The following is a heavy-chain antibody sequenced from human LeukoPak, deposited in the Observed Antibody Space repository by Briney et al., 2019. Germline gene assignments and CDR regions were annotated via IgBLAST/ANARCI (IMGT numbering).Heavy chain of an antibody. D-gene: IGHD6-6*01. J-gene: IGHJ5*02. Sequence: PGRSLRLPCAASGFTFSSYGMHWVRQAPGKGLEWVAVISYDGSNKYYADSVKGRFTISRDNSKNTLYLQMNSLRAEDTAVYYCAKGVASIAARPFSWFDPWGQGTLVTVSS. CDR1: GFTFSSYG. CDR3: AKGVASIAARPFSWFDP. CDR2: ISYDGSNK. V-gene: IGHV3-30*18.